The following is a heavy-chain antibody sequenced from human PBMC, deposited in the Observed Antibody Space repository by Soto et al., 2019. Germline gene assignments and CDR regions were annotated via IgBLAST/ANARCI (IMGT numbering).Heavy chain of an antibody. CDR2: VSYDGSGK. CDR3: ARDAEAYVNVMGTIRSGYYYHGLDV. Sequence: QVQLVESGGGVVQPGRSLRLSCVGSAFTFSSYGIHWVRQAPGKGLEWVAVVSYDGSGKYYADSVKGRFTISRDNSKNTLYLQMNTLGVEDTAVYHCARDAEAYVNVMGTIRSGYYYHGLDVWGQGTTVFVSS. V-gene: IGHV3-30*03. D-gene: IGHD1-1*01. CDR1: AFTFSSYG. J-gene: IGHJ6*02.